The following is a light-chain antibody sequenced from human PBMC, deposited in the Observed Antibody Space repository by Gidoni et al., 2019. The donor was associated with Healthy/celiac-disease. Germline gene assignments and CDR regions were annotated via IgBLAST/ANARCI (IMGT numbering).Light chain of an antibody. V-gene: IGKV1-9*01. Sequence: DIQLTQSPSFLSASVGNRVTITCRASQGISSDLAWYQQKPGKAPKLLIYAASTLQSGVPSRFSGSGSGTKFTLTIGSLQPKGFATYYCQQLNGYSITFGQGTQLEIK. CDR1: QGISSD. CDR2: AAS. J-gene: IGKJ5*01. CDR3: QQLNGYSIT.